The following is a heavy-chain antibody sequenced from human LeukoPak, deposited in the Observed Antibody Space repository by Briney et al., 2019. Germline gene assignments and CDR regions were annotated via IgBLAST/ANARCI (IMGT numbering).Heavy chain of an antibody. CDR3: ARKGAIKLRYFDGYNWFDP. J-gene: IGHJ5*02. Sequence: PSETLSLTCAVYGGSFSGYYWSWIRQPPRKGLEWIEEINHSGSTNYNPSLKSRVTISVDTSKNQFSLKLSSVTAADTAVYYCARKGAIKLRYFDGYNWFDPWGQGTLVTVSS. V-gene: IGHV4-34*01. D-gene: IGHD3-9*01. CDR2: INHSGST. CDR1: GGSFSGYY.